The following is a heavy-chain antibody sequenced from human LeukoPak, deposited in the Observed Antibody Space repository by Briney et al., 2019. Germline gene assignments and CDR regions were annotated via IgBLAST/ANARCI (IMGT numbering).Heavy chain of an antibody. CDR3: ARLNIVVAPPDLDRGFNWFDP. CDR2: MFHTGTT. CDR1: GGSISSGGYY. V-gene: IGHV4-31*03. D-gene: IGHD2-21*01. Sequence: SQTLSLTCTVSGGSISSGGYYWTWIRQRPGKGLEWIGYMFHTGTTFYNPSLKSRITMLVETSKNQFSLKVTSVTAADTAIYYCARLNIVVAPPDLDRGFNWFDPWGQGTLVTVSS. J-gene: IGHJ5*02.